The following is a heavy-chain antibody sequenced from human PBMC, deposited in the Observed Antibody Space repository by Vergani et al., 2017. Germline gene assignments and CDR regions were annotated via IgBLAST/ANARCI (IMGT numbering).Heavy chain of an antibody. D-gene: IGHD6-19*01. Sequence: QVQLVESGGGVVQPGRSLRLSCAASGFTFSSYCMHWVRQAPGKGLEWVAVIWYDGSNKYYADSVKGRFTISRDNSKNTLYLQMNSLRAEDTAVYYCARDSKEVAGTRAYYYYYMDVWGK. CDR2: IWYDGSNK. V-gene: IGHV3-33*01. CDR1: GFTFSSYC. J-gene: IGHJ6*03. CDR3: ARDSKEVAGTRAYYYYYMDV.